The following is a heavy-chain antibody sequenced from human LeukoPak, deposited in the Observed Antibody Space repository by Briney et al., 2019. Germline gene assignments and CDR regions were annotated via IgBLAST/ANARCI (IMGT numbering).Heavy chain of an antibody. CDR3: ARGPRRDGYNGAC. V-gene: IGHV1-69*01. Sequence: SVKVSCKDSVGTFSSYAVSWVRQAPGQGLEWMGGLIPIFGTANYAQKFQGRVTITADESTSTAYMELSSLRSEDTAVYYCARGPRRDGYNGACGGQGTLVTVSS. CDR1: VGTFSSYA. D-gene: IGHD5-24*01. CDR2: LIPIFGTA. J-gene: IGHJ4*02.